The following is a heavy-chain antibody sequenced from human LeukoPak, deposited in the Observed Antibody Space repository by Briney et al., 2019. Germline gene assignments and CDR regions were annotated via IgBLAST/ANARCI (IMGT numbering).Heavy chain of an antibody. CDR1: GGSISSSSYY. CDR2: IYYSGST. D-gene: IGHD5-18*01. J-gene: IGHJ4*02. CDR3: ARGPIQLWPRPFDY. V-gene: IGHV4-39*01. Sequence: KPSETLSLTCTVSGGSISSSSYYWGWIRQPPGKGLEWIGSIYYSGSTYYNPSLKSRVTISVDTSKNQLSLKLSSVTAADTAVYYCARGPIQLWPRPFDYWGQGTLDTVSS.